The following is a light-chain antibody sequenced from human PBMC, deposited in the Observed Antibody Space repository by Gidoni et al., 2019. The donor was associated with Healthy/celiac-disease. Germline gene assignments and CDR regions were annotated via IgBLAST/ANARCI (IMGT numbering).Light chain of an antibody. CDR3: QQYNNWPPLP. V-gene: IGKV3-15*01. CDR1: QSVNSN. J-gene: IGKJ4*01. Sequence: EIVMTQSPATLSVSPGERATLSCRASQSVNSNLAWYQQTPGQAPRLLIYGASTRATGIPARFSGSRSGTEFTLTLCSLQSEDFAVYYCQQYNNWPPLPFGGGTKVEIK. CDR2: GAS.